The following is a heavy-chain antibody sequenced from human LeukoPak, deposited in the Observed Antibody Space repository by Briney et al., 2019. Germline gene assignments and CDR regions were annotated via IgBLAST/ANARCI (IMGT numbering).Heavy chain of an antibody. Sequence: GGSLRLSCAASGFTFSSYTVNWVRQAPGKGLEWVSSISSSSGHKFYADSVKGRFTISRDNAKNSLYLQMNSLRAEDTAVYYCARDLSTLNFDYWGQGTLVTVSS. J-gene: IGHJ4*02. V-gene: IGHV3-21*01. CDR2: ISSSSGHK. CDR3: ARDLSTLNFDY. CDR1: GFTFSSYT.